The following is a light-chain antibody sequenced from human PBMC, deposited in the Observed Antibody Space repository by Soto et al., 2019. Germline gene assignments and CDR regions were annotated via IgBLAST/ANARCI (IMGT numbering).Light chain of an antibody. CDR3: SSYTSSCTLLV. J-gene: IGLJ2*01. V-gene: IGLV2-14*01. CDR1: SSDVGGYNY. Sequence: QSALTQPASVSGSPGQSITISCTGTSSDVGGYNYVSWYQQHPGKAPKLMIYEVSNRPSGVSNRFSASKSGNTASLTISGLQAEDEADYYCSSYTSSCTLLVFGGGTKLTVL. CDR2: EVS.